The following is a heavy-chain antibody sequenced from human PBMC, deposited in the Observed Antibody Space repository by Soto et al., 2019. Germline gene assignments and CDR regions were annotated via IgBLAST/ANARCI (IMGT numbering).Heavy chain of an antibody. CDR2: IYSSGNT. Sequence: QVQLRESGPGLVKPSETLSLICTVSGGSIRNYFWTWIRQPAGKGLEWIGRIYSSGNTVYNASLKSRVTISIDMSKNQFSLKLCSMTAADTAVYYCVRDVESPGISGSWGAFDIWGQGTVVTVSS. CDR1: GGSIRNYF. CDR3: VRDVESPGISGSWGAFDI. J-gene: IGHJ3*02. D-gene: IGHD1-20*01. V-gene: IGHV4-4*07.